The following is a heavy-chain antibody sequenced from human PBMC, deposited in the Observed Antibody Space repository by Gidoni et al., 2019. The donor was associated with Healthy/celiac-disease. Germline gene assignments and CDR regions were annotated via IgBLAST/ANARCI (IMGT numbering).Heavy chain of an antibody. CDR1: GGSISSSSYY. Sequence: QLQLQESGPGLVKPSETLSLPCTVSGGSISSSSYYWGWIRQPPGKGLEWIGSIYYSGSTYYNPSLKSRVTISVDTSKNQFSLKLSSVTAADTAVYYCARYGDYDSYYYYGMDVWGQGTTVTVSS. CDR3: ARYGDYDSYYYYGMDV. CDR2: IYYSGST. J-gene: IGHJ6*02. D-gene: IGHD4-17*01. V-gene: IGHV4-39*07.